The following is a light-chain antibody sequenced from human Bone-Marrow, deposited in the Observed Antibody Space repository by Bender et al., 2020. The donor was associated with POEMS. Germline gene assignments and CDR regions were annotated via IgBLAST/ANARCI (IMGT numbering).Light chain of an antibody. CDR2: AVS. V-gene: IGLV2-11*01. CDR1: SSDVGSYNR. J-gene: IGLJ2*01. Sequence: QSALTQPPSVSGSPGQSVTISCTGTSSDVGSYNRVSWYQQPPGTAPKLMIYAVSERPSGVPDRFSGSKSGNTASLTISGLQAEDEADYYCCSYAGSYTHMKFGGGTKLTVL. CDR3: CSYAGSYTHMK.